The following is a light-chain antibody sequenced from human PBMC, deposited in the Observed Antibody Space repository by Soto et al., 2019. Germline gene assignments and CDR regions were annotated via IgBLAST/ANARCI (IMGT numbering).Light chain of an antibody. V-gene: IGLV2-14*01. J-gene: IGLJ2*01. Sequence: QSALTQPASVSGSPGQSITISCTGTSSDVGAYNYVSWYQQHPGKAPKLMIYDVSNRPSGVSNRFSGSKSGNTASLTISGLQAEDEADYYCSSYTSSSTLPVFGGGTKVTVL. CDR2: DVS. CDR3: SSYTSSSTLPV. CDR1: SSDVGAYNY.